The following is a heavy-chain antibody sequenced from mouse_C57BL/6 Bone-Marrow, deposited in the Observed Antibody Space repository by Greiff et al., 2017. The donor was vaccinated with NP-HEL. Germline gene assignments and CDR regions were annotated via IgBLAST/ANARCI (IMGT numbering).Heavy chain of an antibody. D-gene: IGHD1-1*01. V-gene: IGHV1-76*01. CDR1: GYTFTDYY. CDR3: ARKGPTDWYFDV. CDR2: IYPGSGNT. J-gene: IGHJ1*03. Sequence: QVQLQQSGAELVRPGASVKLSCKASGYTFTDYYINWVKQRPGQGLEWIARIYPGSGNTYYNEKFKGKATLTAEKSSSTAYMQLSSLTSEDSAVYYCARKGPTDWYFDVWGTGTTVTVSS.